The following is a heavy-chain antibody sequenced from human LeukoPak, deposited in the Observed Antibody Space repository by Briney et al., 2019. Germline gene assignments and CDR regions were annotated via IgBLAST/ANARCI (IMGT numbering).Heavy chain of an antibody. D-gene: IGHD6-13*01. Sequence: GGSLRLSCAASGFTFSSYAMSWVRQAPGKGLEWVSAITGSGGSTYYADSVKGRFTISRDNSKNTLYLQMNSLRAEDTAVYYCAKRPISSSWYDYWGQGTLVTVFS. CDR3: AKRPISSSWYDY. V-gene: IGHV3-23*01. CDR1: GFTFSSYA. CDR2: ITGSGGST. J-gene: IGHJ4*02.